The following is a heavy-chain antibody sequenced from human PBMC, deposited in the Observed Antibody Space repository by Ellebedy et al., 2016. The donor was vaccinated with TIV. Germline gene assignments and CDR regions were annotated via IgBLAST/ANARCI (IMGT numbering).Heavy chain of an antibody. CDR2: ISNTGSRT. Sequence: GESLKISCAASGFTFSSYAMSWVRQAPGKGLEWVSTISNTGSRTYYADSVEGRFIISRDNSKKTLYLQMNSLRDEDTAVYYCTRDAWEKARISWEHDTWGRGTLVIVSS. CDR3: TRDAWEKARISWEHDT. CDR1: GFTFSSYA. J-gene: IGHJ5*02. D-gene: IGHD5-24*01. V-gene: IGHV3-23*01.